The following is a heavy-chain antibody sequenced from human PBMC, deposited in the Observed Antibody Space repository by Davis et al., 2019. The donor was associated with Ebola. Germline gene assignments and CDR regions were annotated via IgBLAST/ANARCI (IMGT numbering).Heavy chain of an antibody. Sequence: GGSLRLSCAASGFTVSSDYMSWVRQAPRKGLEWVSVIYSGGGTYYADSVKGRFTISRDNSRTTLYLQMNSLRAEDTAVYYCARDRYCSGGGCPDYYYGMDVWGQGTTVTVSS. D-gene: IGHD2-15*01. CDR2: IYSGGGT. J-gene: IGHJ6*02. CDR1: GFTVSSDY. CDR3: ARDRYCSGGGCPDYYYGMDV. V-gene: IGHV3-53*05.